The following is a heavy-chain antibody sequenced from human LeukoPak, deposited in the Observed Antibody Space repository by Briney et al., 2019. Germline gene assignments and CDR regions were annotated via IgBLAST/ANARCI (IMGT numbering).Heavy chain of an antibody. D-gene: IGHD6-19*01. Sequence: GGSLRLSCAASGFTFDDYAMHWVRQAPGKGLEWVSGISWNSGSIGYADSVKGRFTISRDNSKNTLYLQMNSLRAEDTAVYYCAKGAQQWLVQDYFDYWGQGTLVTVSS. CDR3: AKGAQQWLVQDYFDY. CDR1: GFTFDDYA. V-gene: IGHV3-9*01. J-gene: IGHJ4*02. CDR2: ISWNSGSI.